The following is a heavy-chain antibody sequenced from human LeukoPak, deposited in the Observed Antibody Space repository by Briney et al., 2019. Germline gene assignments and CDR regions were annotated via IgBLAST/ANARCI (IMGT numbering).Heavy chain of an antibody. D-gene: IGHD3-10*01. CDR3: AKGWFGELLSVDY. Sequence: PGGSLRLSCAASGFTFSSYWMHWVRQAPGKGLEWVSAISGSGGSTYYADSVKGRFTISRDNSKNTLYLQMNSLRAEDTAVYYCAKGWFGELLSVDYWGQGTLVTVSS. J-gene: IGHJ4*02. V-gene: IGHV3-23*01. CDR1: GFTFSSYW. CDR2: ISGSGGST.